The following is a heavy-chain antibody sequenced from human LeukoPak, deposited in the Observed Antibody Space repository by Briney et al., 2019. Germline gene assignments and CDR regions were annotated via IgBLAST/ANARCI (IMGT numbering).Heavy chain of an antibody. D-gene: IGHD3-3*01. V-gene: IGHV3-48*03. CDR1: GFTFSSYE. CDR2: ISSSGSTI. Sequence: PGGSLRLSCAASGFTFSSYEMNWVRQAPGKGLEWVSYISSSGSTIYYADSVKGRFTISRDNAKNSLYLQMNSLRAEDTAVHYCARGKDFWSGYRYYYYYYGMDVWGQGTTVTVSS. J-gene: IGHJ6*02. CDR3: ARGKDFWSGYRYYYYYYGMDV.